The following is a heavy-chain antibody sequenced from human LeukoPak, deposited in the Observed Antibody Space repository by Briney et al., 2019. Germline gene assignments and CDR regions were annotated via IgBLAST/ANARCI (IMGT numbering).Heavy chain of an antibody. CDR1: GYTFTGYY. J-gene: IGHJ4*02. CDR3: ARDRGSGWFDY. CDR2: INPNNGDT. D-gene: IGHD6-19*01. V-gene: IGHV1-2*02. Sequence: GASVKVSCKASGYTFTGYYMHWVRQAPGQGLQWMGWINPNNGDTDYAQDFQGRVTMTRDTSISTAYMELSRLRSDDTAVYFCARDRGSGWFDYWGQGTLVTVSS.